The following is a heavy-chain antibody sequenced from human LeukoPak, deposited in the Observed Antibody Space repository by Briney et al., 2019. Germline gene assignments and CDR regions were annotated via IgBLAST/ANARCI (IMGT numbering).Heavy chain of an antibody. J-gene: IGHJ5*02. D-gene: IGHD6-25*01. CDR3: AKAATKEMNWFDP. CDR2: IRYDGSNK. V-gene: IGHV3-30*02. CDR1: GFTFSSYG. Sequence: PGGSLRLSCAASGFTFSSYGMHWVRQAPGKGLEWVAFIRYDGSNKYYADSVKGRFNISRDNSKNTLYLQMNNLRAEDTAVYYCAKAATKEMNWFDPWGQGTLVTVSS.